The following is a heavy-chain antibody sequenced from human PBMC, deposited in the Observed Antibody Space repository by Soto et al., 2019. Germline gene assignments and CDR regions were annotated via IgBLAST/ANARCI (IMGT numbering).Heavy chain of an antibody. CDR1: GFAFSSYW. J-gene: IGHJ4*02. D-gene: IGHD3-10*01. CDR3: TSDTFGARDS. Sequence: EVQLVESGGGLVQPGGSLRLSCAASGFAFSSYWMHWVRQAPGKGLVWVSRIDPYATGITYAESVQGRFTISRDTAKNTLDVQMTSMRAEDTAVYYCTSDTFGARDSWGQGTLVTVSS. V-gene: IGHV3-74*01. CDR2: IDPYATGI.